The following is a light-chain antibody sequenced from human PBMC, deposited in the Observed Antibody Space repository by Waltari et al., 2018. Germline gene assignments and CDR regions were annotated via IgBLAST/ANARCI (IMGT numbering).Light chain of an antibody. CDR3: SSYTSSSLGV. CDR1: SSDVGGSNY. J-gene: IGLJ1*01. V-gene: IGLV2-14*01. CDR2: AVT. Sequence: QSALTQPASVSGSPGQSITISCTGTSSDVGGSNYVSWYQQHPGKAPKLMIYAVTNRPSGVSNRFSGSKSGNTASLTISGLQAEDEADYYCSSYTSSSLGVFGTGTKVTVL.